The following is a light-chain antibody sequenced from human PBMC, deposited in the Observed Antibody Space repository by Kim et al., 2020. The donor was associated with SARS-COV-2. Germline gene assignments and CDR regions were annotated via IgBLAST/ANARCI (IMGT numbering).Light chain of an antibody. J-gene: IGKJ3*01. V-gene: IGKV1-39*01. CDR2: AAS. Sequence: DIQMTQSPSSLSASVGDRVTITCQASQSISSYLNWYQQKPGKAPKLLIYAASSLQSGVPSRFSGSGSGTDFTLTISSLQPEDFATYYCQQSYSTPFTFGHGTKVDIK. CDR1: QSISSY. CDR3: QQSYSTPFT.